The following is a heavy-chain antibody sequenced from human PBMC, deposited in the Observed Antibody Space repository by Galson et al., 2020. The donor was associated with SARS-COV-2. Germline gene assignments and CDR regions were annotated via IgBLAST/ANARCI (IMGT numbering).Heavy chain of an antibody. V-gene: IGHV3-11*01. D-gene: IGHD3-3*01. CDR1: GFTFSDYY. Sequence: GESLKISCAASGFTFSDYYMSWIRQAPGKGLEWVSYISSSGSTIYYADSVKGRFTISRDNAKNSLYLQMNSLRAEDTAVYYCARNDFWSGYYTDYGVQGTLVTVSS. CDR3: ARNDFWSGYYTDY. CDR2: ISSSGSTI. J-gene: IGHJ4*02.